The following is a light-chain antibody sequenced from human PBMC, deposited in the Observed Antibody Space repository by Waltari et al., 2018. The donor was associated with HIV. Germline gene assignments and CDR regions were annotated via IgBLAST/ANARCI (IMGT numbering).Light chain of an antibody. CDR1: QTISSPY. CDR2: GAS. CDR3: QQYDNSPGYT. V-gene: IGKV3-20*01. J-gene: IGKJ2*01. Sequence: EIVLTQSPGTLSLSPGERVTLSCRASQTISSPYLAWYQQKPGQAPRLLIHGASSRATGIPDRFSDSGSGTDFTLTISRLEPEDFAVYYCQQYDNSPGYTFGQGTKLEIK.